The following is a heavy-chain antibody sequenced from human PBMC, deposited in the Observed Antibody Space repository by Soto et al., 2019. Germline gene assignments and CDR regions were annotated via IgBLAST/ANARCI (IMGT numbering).Heavy chain of an antibody. Sequence: GGSMRLSSAAAGFTFRSYAMSWVRQAPGKGLEWVSAISGSGGSTYYADSVKGRFTISRDNSKNTLYLQMNSLRAEDTAVYYCAKDRIYGNSVESFQHWGQGTLVTVSS. CDR3: AKDRIYGNSVESFQH. V-gene: IGHV3-23*01. CDR1: GFTFRSYA. J-gene: IGHJ1*01. CDR2: ISGSGGST. D-gene: IGHD4-17*01.